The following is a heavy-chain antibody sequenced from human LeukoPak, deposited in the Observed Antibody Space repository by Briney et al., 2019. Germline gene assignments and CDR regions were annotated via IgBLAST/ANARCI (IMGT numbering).Heavy chain of an antibody. V-gene: IGHV3-21*06. CDR3: ATGPVALYSNSGRSWPLLD. CDR2: ITGGGSYT. D-gene: IGHD2-15*01. CDR1: GFTFSAYS. Sequence: GGSLRLSCAASGFTFSAYSINWVRQAAGKGLECVAGITGGGSYTYHADSVKGRFTISRDNFQNLLLLQMDSLRVDDTAIYYCATGPVALYSNSGRSWPLLDWGRGTPVTVSS. J-gene: IGHJ4*02.